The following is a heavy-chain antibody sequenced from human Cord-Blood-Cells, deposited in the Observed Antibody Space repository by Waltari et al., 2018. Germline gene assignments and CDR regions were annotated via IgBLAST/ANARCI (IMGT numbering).Heavy chain of an antibody. Sequence: EVQLVESGGGLIQPGGSLRLSCADSGFTVRTQYLSWIRQAPGKGLEWVSVIYSGGSTYYADSVKGRFTISRDNSKNTLYLQMNSLRAEVTAVYYCARDLRGSGSYDYWGQGTLVTVSS. D-gene: IGHD3-10*01. CDR1: GFTVRTQY. J-gene: IGHJ4*02. CDR2: IYSGGST. V-gene: IGHV3-53*01. CDR3: ARDLRGSGSYDY.